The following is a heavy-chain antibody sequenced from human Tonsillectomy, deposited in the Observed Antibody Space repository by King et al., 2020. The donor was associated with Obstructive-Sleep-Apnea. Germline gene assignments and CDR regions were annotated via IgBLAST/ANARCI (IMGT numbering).Heavy chain of an antibody. CDR2: VNPSGGST. Sequence: QLVQSGAEVKKPGASVRVSCKASGYTFTSNYIHWVRQAPGQGLEWMGIVNPSGGSTSYAQKFQGRVTMTRETSTSTQYMEVSSLRSEDTAVYYCARKLYYNDGMDVWGEGTTVTVS. V-gene: IGHV1-46*01. D-gene: IGHD1-7*01. CDR1: GYTFTSNY. CDR3: ARKLYYNDGMDV. J-gene: IGHJ6*02.